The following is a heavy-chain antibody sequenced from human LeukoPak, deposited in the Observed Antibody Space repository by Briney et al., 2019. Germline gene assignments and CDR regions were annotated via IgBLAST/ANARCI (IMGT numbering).Heavy chain of an antibody. J-gene: IGHJ5*02. V-gene: IGHV3-15*05. CDR1: GFTFSKAW. CDR3: ARRVDATRWFDP. CDR2: IKSKENGGAT. Sequence: GGSLRLSCEASGFTFSKAWMNWVRQPPGKGLEWVGLIKSKENGGATDLAAPVEGRFTISRDNAKNTLYLQMNSLRAEDTAVYYCARRVDATRWFDPWGQGTLVTVSS. D-gene: IGHD2-15*01.